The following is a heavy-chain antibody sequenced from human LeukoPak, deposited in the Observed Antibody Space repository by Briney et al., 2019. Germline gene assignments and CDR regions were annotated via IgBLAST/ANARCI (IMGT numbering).Heavy chain of an antibody. CDR3: ARAHYDFWSGYYPNWFDP. D-gene: IGHD3-3*01. V-gene: IGHV4-59*01. Sequence: PSETLSLTCTVSGGSISSYYWSWIRQPPGKGLEWIGYIYYSGSTNYNPSLKSRVTISVDTSKNQFSLKLSSVTAVDTAVYYCARAHYDFWSGYYPNWFDPWGQGTLVTVSS. J-gene: IGHJ5*02. CDR2: IYYSGST. CDR1: GGSISSYY.